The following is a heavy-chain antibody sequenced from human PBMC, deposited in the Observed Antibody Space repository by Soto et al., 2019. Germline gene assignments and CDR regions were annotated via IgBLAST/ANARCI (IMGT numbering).Heavy chain of an antibody. J-gene: IGHJ6*02. CDR1: GGSISSYY. V-gene: IGHV4-59*01. D-gene: IGHD6-13*01. Sequence: QVQLQESGPGLVKPSETLSLTCTVSGGSISSYYWSWIRQPPGKGLEWIGYIYYSGSTNYNPSLKSRVTISVDTSKNQFSLKLSSVTAADTAVYYCARDEYSSSWDYYYGMDVWGQGTTVTVSS. CDR3: ARDEYSSSWDYYYGMDV. CDR2: IYYSGST.